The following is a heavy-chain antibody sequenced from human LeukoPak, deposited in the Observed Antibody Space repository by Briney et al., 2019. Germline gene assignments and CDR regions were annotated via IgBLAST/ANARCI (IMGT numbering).Heavy chain of an antibody. D-gene: IGHD3-22*01. Sequence: PGGSLRLSCATSGFTFSSYGMHWVRQAPGKGLEWVAFIRYDGSNKYYADSVKGRFTISRDNSKNTLYLQMNSLRAEDTAVYYCAKDRVPLSYDSSGYYDYWGQGTLVTVSS. CDR1: GFTFSSYG. J-gene: IGHJ4*02. V-gene: IGHV3-30*02. CDR2: IRYDGSNK. CDR3: AKDRVPLSYDSSGYYDY.